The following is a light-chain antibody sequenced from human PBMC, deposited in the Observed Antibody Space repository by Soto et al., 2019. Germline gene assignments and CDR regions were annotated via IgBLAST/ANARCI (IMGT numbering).Light chain of an antibody. Sequence: IVLTQSPLSLAVTPGEPASISCRSSQSLLKTDGFQYLDWYLQKPGRSPQLLIFVASNRASGVPDRFSGSGSGTDFTLRISRVEAEDVGVYYCMQALQTPTFGQGTRLEIK. CDR3: MQALQTPT. CDR2: VAS. V-gene: IGKV2-28*01. J-gene: IGKJ5*01. CDR1: QSLLKTDGFQY.